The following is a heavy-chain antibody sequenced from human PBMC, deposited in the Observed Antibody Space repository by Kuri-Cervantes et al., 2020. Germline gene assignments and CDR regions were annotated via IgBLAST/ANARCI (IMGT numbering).Heavy chain of an antibody. J-gene: IGHJ5*02. Sequence: ASVKVSCKASGYTFTGYYMHWVRQAPGQGLEWMGWINPNSGGTNYAQKFQGWVTITRDTSASTVYMELSSLRSEDTAVFYCVREGCSGGICYKRGIDPWGQGALVTVSS. V-gene: IGHV1-2*04. D-gene: IGHD2-8*02. CDR2: INPNSGGT. CDR3: VREGCSGGICYKRGIDP. CDR1: GYTFTGYY.